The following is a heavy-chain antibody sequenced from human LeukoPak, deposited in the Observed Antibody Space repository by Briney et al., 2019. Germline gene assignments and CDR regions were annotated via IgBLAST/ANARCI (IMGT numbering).Heavy chain of an antibody. Sequence: TGGSLRLSCAASGFTFSSYWMSWVRQAPGKGLEWVANIKQDGSEKYYVDSVKGRFTISRDNAKNSLYLQMNSPRAEDTAVYYCARRRYSGSSQHFDYWGQGTLVTVSS. J-gene: IGHJ4*02. CDR2: IKQDGSEK. D-gene: IGHD1-26*01. V-gene: IGHV3-7*01. CDR1: GFTFSSYW. CDR3: ARRRYSGSSQHFDY.